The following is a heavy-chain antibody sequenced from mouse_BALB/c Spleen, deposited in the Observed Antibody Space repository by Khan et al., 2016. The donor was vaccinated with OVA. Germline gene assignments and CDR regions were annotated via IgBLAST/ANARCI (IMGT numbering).Heavy chain of an antibody. D-gene: IGHD1-1*01. CDR1: GYSFSSYW. CDR2: ILPGSGSR. J-gene: IGHJ2*01. CDR3: ARVNYGSRDYFDY. Sequence: VQLQESGAELMKPGASVKISCKATGYSFSSYWLEWVKQRPGHGLEWIGEILPGSGSRNYNEQFKGKATFTADISSKTTYMQLSSLTSEDSAVYYCARVNYGSRDYFDYWGQGTTLTVSS. V-gene: IGHV1-9*01.